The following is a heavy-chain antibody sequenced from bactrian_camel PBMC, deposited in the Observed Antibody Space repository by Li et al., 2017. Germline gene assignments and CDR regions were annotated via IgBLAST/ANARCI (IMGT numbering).Heavy chain of an antibody. J-gene: IGHJ4*01. D-gene: IGHD2*01. CDR1: GFAFSTWC. CDR2: IDNDSRT. CDR3: AADLLLFSVVDTGHCD. Sequence: VQLVESGGGSVQAGGSLRLSCAASGFAFSTWCMGWFRQAPGKQREGVAVIDNDSRTEYADSVKGRFTISKDNAKNTLYLQMNSLKHEDTAVYYCAADLLLFSVVDTGHCDWGQGTQVTVS. V-gene: IGHV3S53*01.